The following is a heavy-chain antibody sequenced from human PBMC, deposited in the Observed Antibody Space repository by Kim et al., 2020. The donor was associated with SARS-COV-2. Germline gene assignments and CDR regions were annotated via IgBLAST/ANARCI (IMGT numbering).Heavy chain of an antibody. V-gene: IGHV3-43*02. D-gene: IGHD4-17*01. J-gene: IGHJ4*02. CDR3: AKDGHDYGGNTEPDFDY. Sequence: GGSLRLSCAASGFTFDDYAMHWVRQAPGKGLEWVSLISGDGGSTYYADSVKGRFTISRDNSKNSLYLQMNSLRTEDTALYYCAKDGHDYGGNTEPDFDYWGQGTLVTVSS. CDR1: GFTFDDYA. CDR2: ISGDGGST.